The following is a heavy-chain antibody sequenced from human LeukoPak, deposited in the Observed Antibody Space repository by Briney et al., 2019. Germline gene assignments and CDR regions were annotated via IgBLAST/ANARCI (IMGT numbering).Heavy chain of an antibody. CDR1: GYTFTSYD. J-gene: IGHJ5*02. CDR3: ARGEKYYDFWSGYGSSTEFDP. V-gene: IGHV1-8*01. D-gene: IGHD3-3*01. CDR2: MNPNSGNT. Sequence: ASVKVSCKASGYTFTSYDINWVRQATGQGLEWMGWMNPNSGNTGYAQKFQGRVTMTRNTSISTAYMELSSLRSEDTAVYYCARGEKYYDFWSGYGSSTEFDPWGQGTLVTVSS.